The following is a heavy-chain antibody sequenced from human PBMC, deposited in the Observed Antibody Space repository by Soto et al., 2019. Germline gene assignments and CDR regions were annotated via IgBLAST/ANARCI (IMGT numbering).Heavy chain of an antibody. CDR3: TTDSGYCSSTSCRYSYMDV. D-gene: IGHD2-2*01. V-gene: IGHV3-15*01. CDR2: IKTKADGGTT. CDR1: GLTFSHAW. Sequence: EVQLVESGGGLVNPGVSLRLSCVVSGLTFSHAWMSWVRQAPGKGLEWVGRIKTKADGGTTDYAAIVKGRFTISRDESKSTLFLQMNSLNTEDSAIYYCTTDSGYCSSTSCRYSYMDVWGKGTTVTVSS. J-gene: IGHJ6*03.